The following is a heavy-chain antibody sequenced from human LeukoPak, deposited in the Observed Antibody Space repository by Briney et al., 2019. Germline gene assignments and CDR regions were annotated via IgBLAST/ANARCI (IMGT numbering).Heavy chain of an antibody. CDR2: FDTEDGET. CDR1: GYILTELS. Sequence: GASVKVSCKVSGYILTELSMHWVRQAPGKGLEWMGGFDTEDGETIYAQKFQGRVTMTEDTSTDTAYMELSSLRSEDTAVYYCATEPWFGLAGSSWYNLDYWGQGTLVTVSS. CDR3: ATEPWFGLAGSSWYNLDY. J-gene: IGHJ4*02. D-gene: IGHD6-13*01. V-gene: IGHV1-24*01.